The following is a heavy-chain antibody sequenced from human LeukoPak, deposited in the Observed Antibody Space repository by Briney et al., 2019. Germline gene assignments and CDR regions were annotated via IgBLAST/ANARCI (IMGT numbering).Heavy chain of an antibody. CDR1: GHTFTSYG. CDR3: ARADYDILTGQKLSFDY. V-gene: IGHV1-18*01. J-gene: IGHJ4*02. D-gene: IGHD3-9*01. Sequence: GASVKVSCKASGHTFTSYGISWVRQAPGQGLEWMGWISAYNGNTNYAQKLQGRVTMTTDTSTSTAYMELRSLRSDDTAVYYCARADYDILTGQKLSFDYWGQGTLVTVSS. CDR2: ISAYNGNT.